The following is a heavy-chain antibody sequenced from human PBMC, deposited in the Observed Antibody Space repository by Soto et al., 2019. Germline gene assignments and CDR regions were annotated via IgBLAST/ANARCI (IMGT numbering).Heavy chain of an antibody. J-gene: IGHJ6*02. CDR3: ARDLGIAAAGTPEGMDV. CDR2: ISSSGGGT. V-gene: IGHV3-23*01. D-gene: IGHD6-13*01. Sequence: PGGSLRLSCAASGFTFTTYAMHWVRQAPGKGLEWVSTISSSGGGTYYADSVKGRFTISRDISKNTLYLQMNSLRAEDTAVYYCARDLGIAAAGTPEGMDVWGQGTTVTVSS. CDR1: GFTFTTYA.